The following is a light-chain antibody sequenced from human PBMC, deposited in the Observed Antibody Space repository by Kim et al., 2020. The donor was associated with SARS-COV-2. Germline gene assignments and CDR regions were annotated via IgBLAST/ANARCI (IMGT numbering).Light chain of an antibody. V-gene: IGKV3-15*01. CDR3: QEYGHRPRT. CDR1: ETVGRN. Sequence: VSPGEGVTVSCRGSETVGRNVVWYQQRAGQAPRLLIFDASTKLPGVAARFSGSGSETEFTLTISSLQSEDFGVYYCQEYGHRPRTFGQGTKVDIK. J-gene: IGKJ1*01. CDR2: DAS.